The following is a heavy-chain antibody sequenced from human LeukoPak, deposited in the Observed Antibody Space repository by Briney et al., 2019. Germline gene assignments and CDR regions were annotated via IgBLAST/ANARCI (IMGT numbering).Heavy chain of an antibody. Sequence: PGGSLRLSCAASGFTFSSYEMNWVRQAPGKGLEWVSYISSSGSTIYYADSVKGRFTISRDNAKNSLYLQMNSLRAEDTAVYYCAIVPSSGLLYYFDYWGRGTLVTVSS. J-gene: IGHJ4*02. CDR1: GFTFSSYE. CDR3: AIVPSSGLLYYFDY. V-gene: IGHV3-48*03. CDR2: ISSSGSTI. D-gene: IGHD3-22*01.